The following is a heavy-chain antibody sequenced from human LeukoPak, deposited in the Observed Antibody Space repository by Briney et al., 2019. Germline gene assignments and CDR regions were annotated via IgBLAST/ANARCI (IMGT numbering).Heavy chain of an antibody. J-gene: IGHJ4*02. CDR1: GYSISSGYY. CDR3: ARVTGYMIEDYFDY. CDR2: IYHSGRT. Sequence: SETLSLPCTVSGYSISSGYYWGWIRQPPGKGLEWIGIIYHSGRTDYNPSLKSRVTISVDTSKNQFSLKLRSVTAADTAVYYCARVTGYMIEDYFDYWGQGILVTVSS. V-gene: IGHV4-38-2*02. D-gene: IGHD3-9*01.